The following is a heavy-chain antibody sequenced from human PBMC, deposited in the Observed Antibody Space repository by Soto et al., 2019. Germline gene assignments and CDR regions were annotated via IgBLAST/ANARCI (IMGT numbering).Heavy chain of an antibody. J-gene: IGHJ6*02. Sequence: GESLKISCKGSGYSFTGYWIGWVRQMPGRGLEWMGIIYPGDSDTRYSPSFQGQVTISADKSISTAYLQWSSLKASDTAMYHCAILELIFGFYYSMDVWGQGTTVTVSS. CDR3: AILELIFGFYYSMDV. CDR2: IYPGDSDT. CDR1: GYSFTGYW. V-gene: IGHV5-51*01. D-gene: IGHD3-3*01.